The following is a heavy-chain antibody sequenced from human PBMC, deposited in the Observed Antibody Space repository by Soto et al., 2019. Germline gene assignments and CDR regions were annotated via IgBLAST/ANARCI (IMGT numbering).Heavy chain of an antibody. D-gene: IGHD3-3*01. CDR2: IYPGDSDT. V-gene: IGHV5-51*01. J-gene: IGHJ6*02. CDR3: ARMGYDFWRGYANGMDV. Sequence: GESLKISCKGSGYSFTSYWIGWVRQMPGKGLEWMGIIYPGDSDTRYSPSFQGQVTISADKSISTAYLQWSSLKASDTAMYYCARMGYDFWRGYANGMDVWGQGTTVTVSS. CDR1: GYSFTSYW.